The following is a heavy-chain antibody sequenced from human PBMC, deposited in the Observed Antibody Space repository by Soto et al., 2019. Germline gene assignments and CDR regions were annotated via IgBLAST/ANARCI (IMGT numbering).Heavy chain of an antibody. CDR2: ILVDGRT. D-gene: IGHD2-8*02. CDR1: GFICTSYD. V-gene: IGHV3-23*01. Sequence: SLRLSCAASGFICTSYDMSWVRQAPGQGLEWVSTILVDGRTFYVDSVKGRFTISRDSSQNTVYLQMNSLTAGDTALYYCAKATATGGGAFDICGQGTMVTVSS. J-gene: IGHJ3*02. CDR3: AKATATGGGAFDI.